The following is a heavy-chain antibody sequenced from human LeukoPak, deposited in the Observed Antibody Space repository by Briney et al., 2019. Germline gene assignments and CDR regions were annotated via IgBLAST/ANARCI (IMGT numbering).Heavy chain of an antibody. CDR1: GGSFSGYY. CDR3: ARDRMQYGYGFLGAYYFDY. J-gene: IGHJ4*02. D-gene: IGHD5-18*01. Sequence: SETLSLTCAVYGGSFSGYYWSWIRQPPGKGLEWIGEINHSGSTNYNPSLKSRVTISVDTSKNQFSLKLSSVTAADTAVYYCARDRMQYGYGFLGAYYFDYWGQGTLVTVSS. CDR2: INHSGST. V-gene: IGHV4-34*01.